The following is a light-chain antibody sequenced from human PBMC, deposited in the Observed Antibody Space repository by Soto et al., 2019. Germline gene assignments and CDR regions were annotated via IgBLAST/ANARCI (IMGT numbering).Light chain of an antibody. Sequence: EIVLTQSPATLSLSPGEGASLSCRASQNISTYLAWYQQRPGQVPRLLIYGVSKRAPAIPPRFSGSGSGTDFTLTISRLEPEDFAVYYCQQYGDSPLFGPGTKVDIK. J-gene: IGKJ3*01. CDR3: QQYGDSPL. CDR2: GVS. CDR1: QNISTY. V-gene: IGKV3-20*01.